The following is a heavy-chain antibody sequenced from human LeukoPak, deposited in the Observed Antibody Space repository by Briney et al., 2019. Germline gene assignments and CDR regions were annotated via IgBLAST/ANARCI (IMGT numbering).Heavy chain of an antibody. Sequence: GASVKVSCKASGYTFTSYYMLWVRQSPGQGLGWMGIMNPSGGRTSYAHKFQGRVTMTKDTYTSTVYMELSRLRSEDTDVYYCARDRSVEKFDYWGQGTLVTVSS. CDR1: GYTFTSYY. J-gene: IGHJ4*02. CDR3: ARDRSVEKFDY. CDR2: MNPSGGRT. D-gene: IGHD4-23*01. V-gene: IGHV1-46*01.